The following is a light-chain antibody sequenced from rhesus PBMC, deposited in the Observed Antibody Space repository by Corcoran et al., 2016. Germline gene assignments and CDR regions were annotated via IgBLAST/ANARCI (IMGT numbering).Light chain of an antibody. CDR2: GAS. J-gene: IGKJ4*01. CDR3: QQYSNWPLT. V-gene: IGKV3-42*03. Sequence: EIVMTQSPATLSLSPGERATLSCRASQSVSSSLAWYQQNPGQAPRLLIYGASRRATGIPDRFSGRGSGTEFTLTSSSLEPEDFAVYYCQQYSNWPLTFGGGTKVEIK. CDR1: QSVSSS.